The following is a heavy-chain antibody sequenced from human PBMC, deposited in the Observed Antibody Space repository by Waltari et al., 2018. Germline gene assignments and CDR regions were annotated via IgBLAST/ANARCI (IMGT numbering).Heavy chain of an antibody. J-gene: IGHJ4*02. CDR3: ARERGSYGSDYFDY. CDR1: GYTFTSYA. D-gene: IGHD1-26*01. CDR2: IIPIFGTA. Sequence: QVQLVQSGAEVKKPGASVKVSCKASGYTFTSYAISWVRQAPGQGLEWMGGIIPIFGTANYAQEFQGRVTITTDESTSTAYMELSSLRSEDTAVYYCARERGSYGSDYFDYWGQGTLVTVSS. V-gene: IGHV1-69*01.